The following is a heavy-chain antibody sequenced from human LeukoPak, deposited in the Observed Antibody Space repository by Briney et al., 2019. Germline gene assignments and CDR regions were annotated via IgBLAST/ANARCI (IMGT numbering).Heavy chain of an antibody. CDR1: GFTFSSYG. J-gene: IGHJ4*02. Sequence: GGSLRLSCAASGFTFSSYGMHWVRQAPGKGLEWVAFIRYDGSNKYYADSVKGRFTISRDNSKNTLYLQMNSLRAEDTAVYYCAKAHCSSTSCYTFDYWGQGTLVTVSS. D-gene: IGHD2-2*01. CDR2: IRYDGSNK. CDR3: AKAHCSSTSCYTFDY. V-gene: IGHV3-30*02.